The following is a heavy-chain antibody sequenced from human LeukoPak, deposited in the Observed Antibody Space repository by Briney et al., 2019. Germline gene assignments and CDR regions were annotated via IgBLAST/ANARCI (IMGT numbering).Heavy chain of an antibody. Sequence: GGSLRLSCAASGFTFNDAWMSWVRQAPGKGLEWVGRIKSKTDGETTDYAAPVKGRFTISRDDSRNTLYLQMNSLKTEITAVYYCTTGGYDWGQGTLVAVSS. CDR1: GFTFNDAW. D-gene: IGHD5-12*01. CDR2: IKSKTDGETT. CDR3: TTGGYD. J-gene: IGHJ4*02. V-gene: IGHV3-15*01.